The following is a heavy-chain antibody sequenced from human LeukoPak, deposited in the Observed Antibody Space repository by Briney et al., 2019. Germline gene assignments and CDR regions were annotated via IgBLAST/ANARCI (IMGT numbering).Heavy chain of an antibody. V-gene: IGHV1-24*01. J-gene: IGHJ4*02. D-gene: IGHD3-10*01. CDR1: GYTLAELS. Sequence: ASVKVSCKVSGYTLAELSMHWVRQAPGKGLEWMGGFDPEDGETIYAQKFQGRVTMTEDTSTDTAYMELSGLRSEDTAVYYCATAFGSGRTSAYFDYWAQGTLVTVSS. CDR3: ATAFGSGRTSAYFDY. CDR2: FDPEDGET.